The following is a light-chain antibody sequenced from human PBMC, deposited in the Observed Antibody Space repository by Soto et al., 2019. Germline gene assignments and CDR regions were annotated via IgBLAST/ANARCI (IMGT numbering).Light chain of an antibody. CDR2: AAS. CDR1: QTISNY. V-gene: IGKV1-9*01. Sequence: DIQVTQSPSSLSASVGDRVTITCRSSQTISNYLNWYQQKPGKAPKLLIYAASNFQSGVPSRFSGSGSGTDFTLTISSLQPEDFATYYCQQLNSYPLTFGGGTKVDI. J-gene: IGKJ4*01. CDR3: QQLNSYPLT.